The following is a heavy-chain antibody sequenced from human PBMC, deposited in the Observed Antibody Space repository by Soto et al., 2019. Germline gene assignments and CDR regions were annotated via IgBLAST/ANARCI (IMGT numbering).Heavy chain of an antibody. D-gene: IGHD2-2*01. CDR2: IGAADDP. J-gene: IGHJ6*02. CDR1: GFFFNNYD. Sequence: QLVESGGGLTQARGSLRLSCVGSGFFFNNYDMHWVRQVRGKGLEWVSAIGAADDPYYSVSVKGRFIVSRDNAQKSLYLQRNTLRAAETAVYFCARAYTGQLPRRGDYYYALDVWGRGTTVNVSS. CDR3: ARAYTGQLPRRGDYYYALDV. V-gene: IGHV3-13*05.